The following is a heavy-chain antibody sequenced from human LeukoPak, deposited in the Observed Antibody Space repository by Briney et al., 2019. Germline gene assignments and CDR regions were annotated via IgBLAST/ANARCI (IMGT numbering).Heavy chain of an antibody. CDR2: IKQDGSEK. J-gene: IGHJ4*02. CDR1: GFTFSSHW. CDR3: AREPHIAVVTHFDY. V-gene: IGHV3-7*01. D-gene: IGHD6-19*01. Sequence: PGGSLRLSCAASGFTFSSHWMSWVRQAPGKGLEWVANIKQDGSEKYYVDSVKGRFTISRDNAKYSLFLQMNSLRAEDTALYYCAREPHIAVVTHFDYWGQGTLVTVSS.